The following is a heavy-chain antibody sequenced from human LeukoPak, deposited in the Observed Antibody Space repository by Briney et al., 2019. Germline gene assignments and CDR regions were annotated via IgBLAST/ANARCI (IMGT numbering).Heavy chain of an antibody. CDR2: ISGGGGST. CDR3: VKDYDSGGYNNRFDP. J-gene: IGHJ5*02. D-gene: IGHD3-22*01. CDR1: GFTFSSYA. Sequence: PGGSLRLSCAASGFTFSSYAMKWVRQAPGKGLEWVSGISGGGGSTYYADSVKGRFIISRDNSKNTLYLQMSSLRAEDTAVYYCVKDYDSGGYNNRFDPWGQGTLVTVSS. V-gene: IGHV3-23*01.